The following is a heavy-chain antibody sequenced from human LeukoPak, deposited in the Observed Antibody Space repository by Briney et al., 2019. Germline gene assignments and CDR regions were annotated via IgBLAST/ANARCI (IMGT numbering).Heavy chain of an antibody. CDR2: ISGSGGST. Sequence: GGSLRLSCAASGFTFSSYAMSWVRQAPGKGLEWVSAISGSGGSTYYADSVKGRFTISRDNSKNTLYLQMNSLRAEDTAVYYCAKDGGADKAYNYGIDVGGQGTTVTVSS. V-gene: IGHV3-23*01. CDR3: AKDGGADKAYNYGIDV. CDR1: GFTFSSYA. D-gene: IGHD3-16*01. J-gene: IGHJ6*02.